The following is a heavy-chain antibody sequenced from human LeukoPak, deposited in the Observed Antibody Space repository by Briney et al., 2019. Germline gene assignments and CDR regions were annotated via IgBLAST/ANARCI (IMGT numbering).Heavy chain of an antibody. CDR2: ISWNSGSI. D-gene: IGHD4-17*01. J-gene: IGHJ4*02. V-gene: IGHV3-9*01. CDR3: ASSPELGTVTGRFDY. CDR1: GFTFDDYA. Sequence: GGSLRLSCAASGFTFDDYAMHWVRQAPGKGLEWVSGISWNSGSIGYADSVKGRFTISRDNAKNSLYLQMNSLRAEDTALYYCASSPELGTVTGRFDYWGQGTLVTVSS.